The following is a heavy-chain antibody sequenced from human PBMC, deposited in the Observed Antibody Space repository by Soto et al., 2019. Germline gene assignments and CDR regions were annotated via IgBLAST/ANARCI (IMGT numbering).Heavy chain of an antibody. CDR2: FDPEDGET. V-gene: IGHV1-24*01. CDR1: GYTLTELS. Sequence: QVQLVQSGAEVKKPGASVKVSCKVSGYTLTELSMHWVRQAPGKGLEWMGGFDPEDGETIYAQKFQGGVTMTQDTSTNTAYMELSSLRSEDTAVYYCATIPYSGSYYIFFDYWGQGTLVTVSS. J-gene: IGHJ4*02. CDR3: ATIPYSGSYYIFFDY. D-gene: IGHD1-26*01.